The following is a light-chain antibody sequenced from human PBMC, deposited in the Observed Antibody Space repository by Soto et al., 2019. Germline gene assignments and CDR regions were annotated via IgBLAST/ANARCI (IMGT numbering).Light chain of an antibody. V-gene: IGLV2-8*01. J-gene: IGLJ3*02. CDR1: SNDVGGYNY. CDR3: SSYASSNDLV. CDR2: EVT. Sequence: QSALTQPASVSGSPGQSITISCTGTSNDVGGYNYVSWYQQHPGKAPKLMIYEVTKRPSGVPDRFSGSKSGNTASLTVSGLQAEDEADYYCSSYASSNDLVFGGGTKVTVL.